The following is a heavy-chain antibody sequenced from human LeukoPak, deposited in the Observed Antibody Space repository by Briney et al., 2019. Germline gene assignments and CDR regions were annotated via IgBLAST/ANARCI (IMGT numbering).Heavy chain of an antibody. D-gene: IGHD3-3*01. Sequence: GGSLRLSCAASGFTFSSYGMHWVRQAPGKGLEWVAVISYDGSNKYYADSVKGRFTISRDNSKNTLYLQMNSLRAKDTAVYYCAKDMYYDFWSGYYPAGYFDYWGQGTLVTVSS. J-gene: IGHJ4*02. V-gene: IGHV3-30*18. CDR2: ISYDGSNK. CDR1: GFTFSSYG. CDR3: AKDMYYDFWSGYYPAGYFDY.